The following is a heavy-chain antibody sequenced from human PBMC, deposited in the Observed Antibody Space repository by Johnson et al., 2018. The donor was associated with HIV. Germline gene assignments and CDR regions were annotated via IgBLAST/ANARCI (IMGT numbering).Heavy chain of an antibody. CDR3: ARDPREGWPGACDI. CDR2: IYSGGST. CDR1: GFTVSSNY. J-gene: IGHJ3*02. D-gene: IGHD6-19*01. Sequence: VQLVESGGGLVQPGGSLRLSCAASGFTVSSNYITWVRQAPGKGLEWVSVIYSGGSTYYADSVKGRFTISRDKSKNTLYLQMNSLRAEDTAVYYCARDPREGWPGACDIWGQGTMVTVSS. V-gene: IGHV3-66*01.